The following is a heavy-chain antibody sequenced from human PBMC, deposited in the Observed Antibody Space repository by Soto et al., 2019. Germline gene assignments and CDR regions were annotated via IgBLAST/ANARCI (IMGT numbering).Heavy chain of an antibody. CDR2: IYYSGSI. CDR1: GGSISSYY. J-gene: IGHJ6*02. Sequence: SETLSLTCTVSGGSISSYYWSWIRQPPGKGLEWIGYIYYSGSINYNPSLKSRVTISVDTSKNQFSLKLSSVTAADTAVYYCATGGTMVRGAKYYYYYGMDVWGQGTTVTVSS. D-gene: IGHD3-10*01. CDR3: ATGGTMVRGAKYYYYYGMDV. V-gene: IGHV4-59*01.